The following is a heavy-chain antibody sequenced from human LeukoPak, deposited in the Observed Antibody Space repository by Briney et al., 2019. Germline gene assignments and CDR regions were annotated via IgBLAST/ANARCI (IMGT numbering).Heavy chain of an antibody. CDR1: GFTFSSYA. V-gene: IGHV3-23*01. CDR3: ARGFDSRFFND. CDR2: IPSSGPVT. D-gene: IGHD3-22*01. J-gene: IGHJ4*02. Sequence: GGSLRLSCAASGFTFSSYAMSWVRQAPGKGLEWVSGIPSSGPVTYYADSVKGRFTISRDNAKNSLYLQMNSLRAEDTAVYYCARGFDSRFFNDWGQGTLVTVSS.